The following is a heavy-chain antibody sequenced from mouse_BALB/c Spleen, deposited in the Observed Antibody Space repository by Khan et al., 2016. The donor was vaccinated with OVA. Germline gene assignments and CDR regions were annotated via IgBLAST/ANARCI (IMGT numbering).Heavy chain of an antibody. CDR3: ARGGYGGFAF. D-gene: IGHD2-2*01. Sequence: QIQLVQSGGDLMKPGASVKISCKATGYTFSSYWIEWVKQRPGHGLEWIGQIFPGSVSITYNEKFKGKATFTADTSSNTAYMQLSSLTSEDSAVYYWARGGYGGFAFWGQGTLVTVSA. CDR2: IFPGSVSI. J-gene: IGHJ3*01. CDR1: GYTFSSYW. V-gene: IGHV1-9*01.